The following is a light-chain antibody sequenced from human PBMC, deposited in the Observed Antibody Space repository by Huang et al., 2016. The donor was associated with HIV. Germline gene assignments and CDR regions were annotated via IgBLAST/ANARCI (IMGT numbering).Light chain of an antibody. V-gene: IGKV1-5*03. J-gene: IGKJ1*01. CDR2: QAS. Sequence: DIQMTQSPSTLSASVGDRVSITCRASQRISSWLAWYQQKPGKAPKLLIYQASSVQNGFPTRFSGSGSGTEFTLTISSLQPDDFATYYCQQYDSYSRWTFGQGTKVEVK. CDR1: QRISSW. CDR3: QQYDSYSRWT.